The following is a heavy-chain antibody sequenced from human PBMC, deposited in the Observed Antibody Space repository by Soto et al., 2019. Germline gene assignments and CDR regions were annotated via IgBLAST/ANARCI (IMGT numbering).Heavy chain of an antibody. CDR2: INPNSGGT. Sequence: GASVKVSCKASGYTFTGYYMHWVRQAPGQGLEWMGWINPNSGGTNYAQKFQGRVTMTRDTSISTAYMELSRLRSDDTAVYYCARVRNYDILTGYYGPWGQGTLVTV. J-gene: IGHJ5*02. CDR3: ARVRNYDILTGYYGP. V-gene: IGHV1-2*02. D-gene: IGHD3-9*01. CDR1: GYTFTGYY.